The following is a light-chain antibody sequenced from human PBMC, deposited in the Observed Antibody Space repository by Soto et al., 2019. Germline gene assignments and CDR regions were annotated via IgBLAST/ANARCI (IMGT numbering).Light chain of an antibody. J-gene: IGKJ3*01. V-gene: IGKV1-39*01. CDR3: QQSFSIPCT. Sequence: DIQMTQSPSSLSATVGDRVTITCRASQTIGKYLNWYQQQPGKVPKLLIYEASYLQSGVPSRFSGSESGTDFTLNISDLQPEDFAIYYCQQSFSIPCTFGPGTKVDIK. CDR2: EAS. CDR1: QTIGKY.